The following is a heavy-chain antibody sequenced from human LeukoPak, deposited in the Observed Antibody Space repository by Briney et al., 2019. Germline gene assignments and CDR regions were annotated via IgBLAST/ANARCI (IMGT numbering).Heavy chain of an antibody. D-gene: IGHD3-22*01. CDR1: GGSISSYY. Sequence: KPSETLSLTCSVSGGSISSYYWSWIRQPPGKGLEWIGYIYYSGSTNYNPSLKSRVTISVDTSKSQFSLKLSSVTAADTAVYYCARARQHYYDSSAYFHYWGQGTLVTVSS. V-gene: IGHV4-59*08. J-gene: IGHJ4*02. CDR2: IYYSGST. CDR3: ARARQHYYDSSAYFHY.